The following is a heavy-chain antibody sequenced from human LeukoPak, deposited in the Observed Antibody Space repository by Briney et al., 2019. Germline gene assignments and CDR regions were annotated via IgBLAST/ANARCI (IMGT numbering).Heavy chain of an antibody. J-gene: IGHJ4*02. CDR3: ARGRGFPPGYGSGSYYRHPFDY. D-gene: IGHD3-10*01. CDR1: GGSISISNW. CDR2: IYHSGST. V-gene: IGHV4-4*02. Sequence: NSSETLSLTCTVSGGSISISNWWSWVRQPPGKGLEWIGEIYHSGSTNYNPSLKSRVTISVDKSKNQFSLKLSSVTAADTAVYYCARGRGFPPGYGSGSYYRHPFDYWGQGTLVTVSS.